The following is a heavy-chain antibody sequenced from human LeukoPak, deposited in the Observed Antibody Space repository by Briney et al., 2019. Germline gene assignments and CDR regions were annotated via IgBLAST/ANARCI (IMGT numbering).Heavy chain of an antibody. CDR2: INGGGNT. J-gene: IGHJ4*02. Sequence: PGGSLRLSCVGSGFTFSDKWMNWVRQAPGKGLEWVSSINGGGNTFYADSVKGRFAISRDNAKNSLYLQMNGLRAEDTAVYYCARDPAEADCWGQGTLVTVSS. V-gene: IGHV3-69-1*01. CDR3: ARDPAEADC. CDR1: GFTFSDKW.